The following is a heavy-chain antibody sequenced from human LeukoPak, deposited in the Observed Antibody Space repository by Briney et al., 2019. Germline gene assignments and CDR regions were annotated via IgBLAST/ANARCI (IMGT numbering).Heavy chain of an antibody. CDR3: ARVSGYDWESFYDY. J-gene: IGHJ4*02. CDR2: INHSGST. Sequence: SETLSLTCAVYGGSFSGYYWSWIRQPPGKGLEWIGEINHSGSTNYNPSLKSRVTISVDTSKNQFSLKLSSVAAADTAMYYCARVSGYDWESFYDYWGQGSLVTVSS. V-gene: IGHV4-34*01. CDR1: GGSFSGYY. D-gene: IGHD5-12*01.